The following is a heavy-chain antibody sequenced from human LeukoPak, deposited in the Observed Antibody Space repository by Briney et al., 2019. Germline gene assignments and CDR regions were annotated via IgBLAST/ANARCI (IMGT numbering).Heavy chain of an antibody. CDR2: ISSSGSTK. CDR3: ARSSVTPLGFYMDV. J-gene: IGHJ6*03. D-gene: IGHD4-17*01. Sequence: GGSLRLSCAASGFSFSSYGMKWVRQAPGKGLEWDSYISSSGSTKYYADSVKGRFTISRDNAKNSLFLEMNSLRAEDTAVYYCARSSVTPLGFYMDVWGKGTTVTISS. CDR1: GFSFSSYG. V-gene: IGHV3-48*03.